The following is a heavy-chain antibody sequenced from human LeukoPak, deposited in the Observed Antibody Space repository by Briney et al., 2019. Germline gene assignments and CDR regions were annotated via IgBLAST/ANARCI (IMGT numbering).Heavy chain of an antibody. V-gene: IGHV3-30-3*01. CDR1: GFTFSSYA. CDR2: ISYDGNNK. J-gene: IGHJ4*02. Sequence: GGSLRLSCAASGFTFSSYAMSWVRQAPGKGLEWVAVISYDGNNKYYADSVKGRFTISRDNSKNTLYLQMTSLRPEDTAVYYCARDRGGWDIVVVPAAIPLDWGQGTLVTVSS. D-gene: IGHD2-2*02. CDR3: ARDRGGWDIVVVPAAIPLD.